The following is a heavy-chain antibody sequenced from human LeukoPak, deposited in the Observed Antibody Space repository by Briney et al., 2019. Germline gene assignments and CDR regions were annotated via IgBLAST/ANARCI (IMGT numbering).Heavy chain of an antibody. V-gene: IGHV3-9*01. CDR1: GSTFDDYA. CDR2: ISWNSGSI. Sequence: PGRSLRLSCAASGSTFDDYAMHWVRQAPGKGLEWVSGISWNSGSIGYADSVKGRFTISRDNAKNSLYLQMNSLRAEDTAVYYCARDDCSSISCYHNWFDPWGQGTLVTVSS. J-gene: IGHJ5*02. D-gene: IGHD2-2*01. CDR3: ARDDCSSISCYHNWFDP.